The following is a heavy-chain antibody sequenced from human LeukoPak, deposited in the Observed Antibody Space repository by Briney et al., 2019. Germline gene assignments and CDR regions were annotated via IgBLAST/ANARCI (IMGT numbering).Heavy chain of an antibody. Sequence: GGSLRLSCAASGFTFSSYAKHWVRQAPGKGLEWVAVISYDGSNKYYADSVKGRFTISRDNSKNTLYLQMNSQRAEDTAVYYCARSSWLAKFDYWGQGTLVTVSS. V-gene: IGHV3-30-3*01. CDR1: GFTFSSYA. D-gene: IGHD6-13*01. J-gene: IGHJ4*02. CDR2: ISYDGSNK. CDR3: ARSSWLAKFDY.